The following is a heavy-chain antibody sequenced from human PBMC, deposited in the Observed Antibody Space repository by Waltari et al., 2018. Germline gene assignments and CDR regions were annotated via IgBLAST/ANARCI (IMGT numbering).Heavy chain of an antibody. J-gene: IGHJ4*02. CDR2: ISSSSSYI. V-gene: IGHV3-21*01. CDR3: AREGHGSSW. Sequence: EVQLVESGGGLVKPGGSLRLSCAASGFTFSSYSMNWVRQAPGKVVGWVSSISSSSSYIYYADSVKGRFNSSRDNAKNSLYLQMNSLRAEDTGVYYCAREGHGSSWWGQGTLVTVSS. D-gene: IGHD6-13*01. CDR1: GFTFSSYS.